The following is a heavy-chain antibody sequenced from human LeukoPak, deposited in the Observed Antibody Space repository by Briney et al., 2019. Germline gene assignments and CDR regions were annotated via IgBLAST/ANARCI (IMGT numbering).Heavy chain of an antibody. CDR3: ARDGGSASRGFDY. Sequence: GGSLRLSCAASGFTFSSYWMSWVRQAPGKGLEWVANIKQDGSEKYYVDSVKGRFTISRDNAKNSLYLQMNSLRAEDTAVYYCARDGGSASRGFDYWGQGTLVTVSS. V-gene: IGHV3-7*01. CDR1: GFTFSSYW. CDR2: IKQDGSEK. J-gene: IGHJ4*02. D-gene: IGHD3-16*01.